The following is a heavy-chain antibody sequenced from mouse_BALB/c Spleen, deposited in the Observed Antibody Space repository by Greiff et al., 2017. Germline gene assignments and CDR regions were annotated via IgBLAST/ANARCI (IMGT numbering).Heavy chain of an antibody. Sequence: QVQLQQSGAELAKPGASVKMSCKASGYTFTSYWMHWVKQRPGQGLEWIGYINPSTGYTEYNQKFKDKATLTADKSSSTAYMQLSSLTSEDSAVYYCARGDGYDAMDYWGQGTSVTVSS. J-gene: IGHJ4*01. D-gene: IGHD2-3*01. CDR2: INPSTGYT. CDR3: ARGDGYDAMDY. V-gene: IGHV1-7*01. CDR1: GYTFTSYW.